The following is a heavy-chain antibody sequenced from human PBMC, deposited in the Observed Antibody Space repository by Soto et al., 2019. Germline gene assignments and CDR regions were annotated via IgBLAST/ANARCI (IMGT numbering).Heavy chain of an antibody. Sequence: QVQLVESGGGLVKPGGSPRLSCAASGFTFSDYYMSWIRQAPGKGLEWVSYISSSSSYTNYADSVKGRFTISRDNAKNSLYLQMNSLRAEDTAVYYCARDLERDILTGGWGQGTLVTVSS. CDR3: ARDLERDILTGG. D-gene: IGHD3-9*01. CDR1: GFTFSDYY. J-gene: IGHJ4*02. V-gene: IGHV3-11*06. CDR2: ISSSSSYT.